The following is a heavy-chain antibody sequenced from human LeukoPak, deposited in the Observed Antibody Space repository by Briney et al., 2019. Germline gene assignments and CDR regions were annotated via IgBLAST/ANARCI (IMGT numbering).Heavy chain of an antibody. D-gene: IGHD3-10*01. Sequence: GASVKVSCKASGYTFTGYYMHWVRQAPGQGLEWMGWINPNSGGTNYAQKFQGRVTMTRDTSISTAYMELSRLRFDDTAVYYCARGPVYYGSGSYYNWFDPWGQGTLVTVSS. J-gene: IGHJ5*02. CDR1: GYTFTGYY. V-gene: IGHV1-2*02. CDR2: INPNSGGT. CDR3: ARGPVYYGSGSYYNWFDP.